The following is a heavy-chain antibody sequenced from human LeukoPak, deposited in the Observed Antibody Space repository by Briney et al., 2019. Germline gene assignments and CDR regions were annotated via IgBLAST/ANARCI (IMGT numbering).Heavy chain of an antibody. J-gene: IGHJ1*01. D-gene: IGHD6-13*01. CDR2: IRYDGSNK. CDR1: GFTLSSYG. V-gene: IGHV3-30*02. Sequence: QPGGSLRLSCAASGFTLSSYGMHWVRQAPGKGREWVAFIRYDGSNKYYADSLKGRFTISRDNSKNTLYLQMNSLRAEDTAVYYCARGFAAAGKSGDLDFQHWGQGTMVTVSS. CDR3: ARGFAAAGKSGDLDFQH.